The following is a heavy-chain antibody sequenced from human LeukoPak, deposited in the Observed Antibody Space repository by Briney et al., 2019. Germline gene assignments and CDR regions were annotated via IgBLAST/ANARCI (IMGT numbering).Heavy chain of an antibody. V-gene: IGHV5-51*01. CDR2: IYPGDSDT. J-gene: IGHJ6*03. CDR3: ARQNGDYDYYYYMDV. Sequence: GESLKISCKGSGYSFTSYWIDWVRQMPGKGLEWRGIIYPGDSDTRDSPSFQGQVTISADKSISTAYLQWSSLKAEDTAMYYCARQNGDYDYYYYMDVWGKGTTVTVSS. CDR1: GYSFTSYW. D-gene: IGHD4-17*01.